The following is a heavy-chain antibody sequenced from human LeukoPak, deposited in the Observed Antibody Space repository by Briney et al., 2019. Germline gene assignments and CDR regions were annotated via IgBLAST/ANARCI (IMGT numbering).Heavy chain of an antibody. V-gene: IGHV3-21*01. CDR1: GFTFSTYA. J-gene: IGHJ4*02. CDR2: ISSGSNYM. D-gene: IGHD6-13*01. CDR3: AKNLGATAATSTY. Sequence: VGSLRLSCAASGFTFSTYAVNWVRQAPGKGLEWVSTISSGSNYMYYADSVKGRFTISRDNAKDSLHLQMNSLRAEDTAVYYCAKNLGATAATSTYWGQGTLVTVSS.